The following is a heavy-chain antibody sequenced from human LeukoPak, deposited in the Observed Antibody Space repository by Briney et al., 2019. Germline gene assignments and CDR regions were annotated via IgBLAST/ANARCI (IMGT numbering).Heavy chain of an antibody. J-gene: IGHJ3*02. V-gene: IGHV4-39*07. Sequence: PSETLSLTCIVSGGSISSISSNNYHWGWIRQPPGKGLEWIGSIYYSGSTYYNPSLKSRVTISVDTSKNQFSLKLSSVTAADTAVYYCARDSMIDDAFDIWGQGTMVTVSS. D-gene: IGHD3-22*01. CDR2: IYYSGST. CDR3: ARDSMIDDAFDI. CDR1: GGSISSISSNNYH.